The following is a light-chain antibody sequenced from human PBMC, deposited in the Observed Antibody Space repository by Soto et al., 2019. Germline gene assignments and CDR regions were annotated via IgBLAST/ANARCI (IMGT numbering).Light chain of an antibody. CDR3: QQYDTYLWT. J-gene: IGKJ1*01. V-gene: IGKV1-5*01. CDR2: DAS. Sequence: DIQMTQSPSTLSASVGDSVTITCRASQSISAWLAWYQRRPGKAPKLLIYDASSLKSGVPSRFSGRGSGTEFTLTISSLQPDDFATYYCQQYDTYLWTFGQGTKVEI. CDR1: QSISAW.